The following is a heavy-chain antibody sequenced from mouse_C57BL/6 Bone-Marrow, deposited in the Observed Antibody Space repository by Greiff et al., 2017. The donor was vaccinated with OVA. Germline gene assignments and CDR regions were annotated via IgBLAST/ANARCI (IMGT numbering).Heavy chain of an antibody. CDR3: ARGDYYGSSYDAMDD. Sequence: VQLQQPGAELVKPGASVKLSCKASGYTFTSYWMNWVKQRPGQGLEWIGEIDPSDSYTNYNQKFKGKSTLTVDKSSSTAYMQLSSLTDEDCAVYYCARGDYYGSSYDAMDDWGQGTSVTVSS. J-gene: IGHJ4*01. V-gene: IGHV1-69*01. CDR1: GYTFTSYW. CDR2: IDPSDSYT. D-gene: IGHD1-1*01.